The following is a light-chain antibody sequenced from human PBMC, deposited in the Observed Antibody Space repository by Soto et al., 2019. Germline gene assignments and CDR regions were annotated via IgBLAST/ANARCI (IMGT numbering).Light chain of an antibody. CDR1: QSISSY. Sequence: DIQITQSPSSLSASVGDRVTITCRASQSISSYLNWYQQKPGKAPKLLIYAASSLQSGVPSRFSGSGSGTDFTRSISSLQPEHFATYYWPGRYSTTRT. CDR2: AAS. CDR3: PGRYSTTRT. J-gene: IGKJ1*01. V-gene: IGKV1-39*01.